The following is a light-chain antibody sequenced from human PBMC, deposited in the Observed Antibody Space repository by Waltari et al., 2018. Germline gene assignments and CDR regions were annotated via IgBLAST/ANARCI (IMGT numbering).Light chain of an antibody. J-gene: IGLJ1*01. CDR3: QAWDSGAAGV. CDR2: QDV. CDR1: ELEKKY. Sequence: SYDLTQSPSVSVSPGQTASITCSGDELEKKYVCWYQQKPGQSPVLVIYQDVRRPSEIPDRFSGTNSGNTATLTISGTQPMDEADYYCQAWDSGAAGVFGNGTKVTDL. V-gene: IGLV3-1*01.